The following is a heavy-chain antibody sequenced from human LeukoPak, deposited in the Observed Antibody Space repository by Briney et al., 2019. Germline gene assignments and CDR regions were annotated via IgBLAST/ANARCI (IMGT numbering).Heavy chain of an antibody. CDR2: ISAYNGNT. CDR1: GYTFTSYV. Sequence: ASLKVSCKASGYTFTSYVISCGREAPGQRLEWRGGISAYNGNTNYAQKLQGRVTMTTDTSTSTAYMELRSLRSDDTAVYYCARGPPRYDYVWGSYRQYYFDYWGQGTLVTVSS. CDR3: ARGPPRYDYVWGSYRQYYFDY. V-gene: IGHV1-18*01. J-gene: IGHJ4*02. D-gene: IGHD3-16*02.